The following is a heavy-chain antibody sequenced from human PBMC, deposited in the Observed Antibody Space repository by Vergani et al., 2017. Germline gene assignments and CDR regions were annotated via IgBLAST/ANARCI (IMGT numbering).Heavy chain of an antibody. CDR3: ARDQRITMVRGVITGDAFDI. CDR1: GGTFSSYA. V-gene: IGHV1-69*04. D-gene: IGHD3-10*01. CDR2: IIPILGIA. J-gene: IGHJ3*02. Sequence: QVQLVQSGAEVKKPGSSVKVSCKASGGTFSSYAISWVRQAPGQGLEWMGRIIPILGIANYAQKFQGRVTITADKSTSTAYMELSSLRSEDTAVYYCARDQRITMVRGVITGDAFDIWGQGTMVTVSS.